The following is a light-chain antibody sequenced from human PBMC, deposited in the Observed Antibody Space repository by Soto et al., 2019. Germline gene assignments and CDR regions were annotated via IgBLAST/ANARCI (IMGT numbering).Light chain of an antibody. CDR2: DVS. J-gene: IGLJ1*01. CDR1: SSDVGGYNY. V-gene: IGLV2-14*01. CDR3: SSYTSSSTLL. Sequence: QSAPTQPASLSGPPGKSITISATGTSSDVGGYNYVSWYQQHPGKAPKPMIYDVSNRPSGVSNRFSGSKSGNTASLTISGLQAEDEADYYCSSYTSSSTLLFGTGTKLTVL.